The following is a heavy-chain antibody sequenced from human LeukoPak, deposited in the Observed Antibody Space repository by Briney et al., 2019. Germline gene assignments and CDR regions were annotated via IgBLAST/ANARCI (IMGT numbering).Heavy chain of an antibody. CDR1: GFTFSSYS. CDR3: ASFGELSYYFDY. D-gene: IGHD3-10*01. J-gene: IGHJ4*02. V-gene: IGHV3-21*01. Sequence: GGSLRLSCAASGFTFSSYSMNWVRQAPGKGLEWVSSISSSSSYIYYADSVKGRFTISRDNAKNSLYLQMNSLRAEDTAVYYCASFGELSYYFDYWGQGTLVTVSS. CDR2: ISSSSSYI.